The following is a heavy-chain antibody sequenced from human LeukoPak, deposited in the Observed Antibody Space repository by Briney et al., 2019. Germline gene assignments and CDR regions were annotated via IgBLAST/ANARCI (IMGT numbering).Heavy chain of an antibody. D-gene: IGHD3-22*01. CDR3: ARDDGYYSGGGFDY. CDR1: GYTFTSYC. Sequence: ASVKVSCKASGYTFTSYCISLVRQAPGQGLEWMGWISAYNGNTNYAQKLQGRVTMTRDMSKSTVYMELISVRSEDTAVYYCARDDGYYSGGGFDYWGQGTLVTVSS. V-gene: IGHV1-18*01. J-gene: IGHJ4*02. CDR2: ISAYNGNT.